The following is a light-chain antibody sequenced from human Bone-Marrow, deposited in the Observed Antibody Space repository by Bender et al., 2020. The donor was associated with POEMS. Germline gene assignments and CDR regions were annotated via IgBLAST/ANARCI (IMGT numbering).Light chain of an antibody. V-gene: IGLV1-40*01. Sequence: QSVLTQPPSVSGAPGQTVTISCTGTSSNMGAGYGVNWHQQLPGTATKLLLYNNESRPAGVPDQSSGSKSGTSASLAITGLQAEDEADYYCQSYDISLSGWVFGGGTKLTAL. CDR1: SSNMGAGYG. J-gene: IGLJ3*02. CDR2: NNE. CDR3: QSYDISLSGWV.